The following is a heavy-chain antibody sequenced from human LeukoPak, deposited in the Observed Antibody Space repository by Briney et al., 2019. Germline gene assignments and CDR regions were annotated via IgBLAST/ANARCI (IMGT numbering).Heavy chain of an antibody. CDR1: GFTVSSNY. J-gene: IGHJ4*02. Sequence: PGGSLRLSCAASGFTVSSNYMSWVRQAPGKGLEWVSVIYSGGSTYYADSVKGRFTISRDNSKNTLYLQMNSLRAEDTAVYYCARRSELTYYYGSGSYYDYWGQGTLVTVSS. CDR3: ARRSELTYYYGSGSYYDY. D-gene: IGHD3-10*01. V-gene: IGHV3-53*01. CDR2: IYSGGST.